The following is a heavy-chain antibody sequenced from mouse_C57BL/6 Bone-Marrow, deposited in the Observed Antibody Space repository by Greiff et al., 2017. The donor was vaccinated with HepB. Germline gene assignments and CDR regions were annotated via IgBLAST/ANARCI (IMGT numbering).Heavy chain of an antibody. CDR3: ARGGSSSLYAMDY. CDR1: GYSITSGYY. CDR2: ICYDGSN. Sequence: DVQLVESGPGLVKPSQSLSLTCSVTGYSITSGYYWNWIRQFPGNKLEWMGYICYDGSNNYNPSLKNRISITRDTSKNQFFLKLNPVTTEDTATYYCARGGSSSLYAMDYWGQGTSVTVSS. J-gene: IGHJ4*01. V-gene: IGHV3-6*01. D-gene: IGHD1-1*01.